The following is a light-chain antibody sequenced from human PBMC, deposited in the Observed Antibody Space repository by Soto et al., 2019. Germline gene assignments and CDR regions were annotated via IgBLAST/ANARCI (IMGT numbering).Light chain of an antibody. V-gene: IGKV3-20*01. CDR1: QSISSNY. Sequence: EIVLTQSPGTLSLSPGERATLSCRASQSISSNYLAWYQQKPGQAPRLLIFGASSRATGIPDRLSGSGSGTDCTLTISRLEPEDFAVYYCQQYDSLPQTFGQGTKLEIK. CDR2: GAS. CDR3: QQYDSLPQT. J-gene: IGKJ2*01.